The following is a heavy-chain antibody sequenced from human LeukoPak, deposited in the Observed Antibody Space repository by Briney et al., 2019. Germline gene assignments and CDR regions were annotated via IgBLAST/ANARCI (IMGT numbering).Heavy chain of an antibody. Sequence: PSETLSLTCTVSGGSISSYYWSWIRQPPGKGLEWIGYIYYSGSTNYNPSLKSRVTISVDTSKNQFSLKLSSVTAADTAVYYCARRGVYCSSTSCYPYFDYWDQGTLVTVSS. CDR3: ARRGVYCSSTSCYPYFDY. D-gene: IGHD2-2*01. CDR1: GGSISSYY. J-gene: IGHJ4*02. CDR2: IYYSGST. V-gene: IGHV4-59*08.